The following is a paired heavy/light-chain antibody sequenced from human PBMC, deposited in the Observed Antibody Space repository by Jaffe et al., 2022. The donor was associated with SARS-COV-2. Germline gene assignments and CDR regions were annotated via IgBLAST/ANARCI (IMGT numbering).Heavy chain of an antibody. CDR2: IYTSGST. J-gene: IGHJ6*02. CDR3: ARADGSGSYVGRYYYYGMDV. D-gene: IGHD3-10*01. V-gene: IGHV4-61*02. CDR1: GGSITSGGYY. Sequence: QVQLQESGPGLVKPSQTLSLTCTVSGGSITSGGYYWSWIRQPAGKGLEWIGRIYTSGSTNYNPSLKSRVTISVDTSKNRFSLKLSSVTAADTAVYYCARADGSGSYVGRYYYYGMDVWGQGTTVTVSS.
Light chain of an antibody. Sequence: QSVLTQPPSASGTPGQRVTISCSGSSSNVVSNTVNWYQQLPGTAPKLLMYSNDQRPSGVPDRFSGSKSGTSASLAISGLQSEDEADYYCAAWDDSLNGYVFGTGTKVTVL. J-gene: IGLJ1*01. CDR1: SSNVVSNT. CDR2: SND. CDR3: AAWDDSLNGYV. V-gene: IGLV1-44*01.